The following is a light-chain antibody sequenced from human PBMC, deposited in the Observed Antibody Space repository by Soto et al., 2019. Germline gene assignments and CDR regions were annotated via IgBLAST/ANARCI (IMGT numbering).Light chain of an antibody. V-gene: IGKV3-15*01. CDR3: QQYNNWPPT. Sequence: EIVMTQSPATLSVSPGETATLSCRASQSISSSLAWYQQKPGQAPRLLILGASTRAAGIPARFSGSGSGTEFTLTISSLQSEDFAVYYCQQYNNWPPTFGGGTKVESK. J-gene: IGKJ4*01. CDR2: GAS. CDR1: QSISSS.